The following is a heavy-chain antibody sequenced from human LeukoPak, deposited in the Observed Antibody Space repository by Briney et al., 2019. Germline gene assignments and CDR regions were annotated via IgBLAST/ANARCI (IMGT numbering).Heavy chain of an antibody. CDR2: ISGSGGST. Sequence: GGSLRLSCAASGFTFSSYAMSWVRQAPGKGLEWVSAISGSGGSTYHADSVKGRFTISRDNSKNTLYLQMNSLRAEDTAVYYCAKDQSKYRVTTNDDSFDMWGQGTMVTVSS. J-gene: IGHJ3*02. CDR1: GFTFSSYA. D-gene: IGHD1-1*01. V-gene: IGHV3-23*01. CDR3: AKDQSKYRVTTNDDSFDM.